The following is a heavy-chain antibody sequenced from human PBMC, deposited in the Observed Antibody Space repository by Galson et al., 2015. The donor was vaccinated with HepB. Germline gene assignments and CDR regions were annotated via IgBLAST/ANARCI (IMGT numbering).Heavy chain of an antibody. CDR2: ISGGGGNT. D-gene: IGHD6-13*01. J-gene: IGHJ2*01. Sequence: SLRLSCAASGFIFNNYAMTWVRQPPGKGLEWVSSISGGGGNTFYSESVKGRFTISRDNSKNTLFLQMNSLRAEDTAVYYCARDGYSSSWYVRYFDLWGRGTLVTVSS. CDR1: GFIFNNYA. V-gene: IGHV3-23*01. CDR3: ARDGYSSSWYVRYFDL.